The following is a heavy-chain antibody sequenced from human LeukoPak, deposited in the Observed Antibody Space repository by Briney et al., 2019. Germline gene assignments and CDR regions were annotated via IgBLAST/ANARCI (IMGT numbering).Heavy chain of an antibody. CDR1: GFTFSSYA. Sequence: PGGSLRLSCAASGFTFSSYAMSWVRQAPGKGLEWVTGISTGGSTYYLDSVKGRFTISRDNSKNTLYLQMNSLRADDTAVYYCAKSYYYDSRGSYYLGYWGQGTLVTVSS. J-gene: IGHJ4*02. V-gene: IGHV3-23*01. CDR2: ISTGGST. CDR3: AKSYYYDSRGSYYLGY. D-gene: IGHD3-22*01.